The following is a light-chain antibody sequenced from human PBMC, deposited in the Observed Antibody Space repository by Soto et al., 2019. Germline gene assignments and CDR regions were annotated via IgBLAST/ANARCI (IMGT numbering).Light chain of an antibody. CDR1: QSVDWY. Sequence: EIVLTQSPATLYLSPGDRATLSCRASQSVDWYVDWYQQKPGQAPRLLIYDALKRATGTPDRFSGSGSGKDFTLTISRLEPEDFAVYYCQQRSNWPPITFGPGTKVDLK. V-gene: IGKV3-11*01. CDR3: QQRSNWPPIT. CDR2: DAL. J-gene: IGKJ3*01.